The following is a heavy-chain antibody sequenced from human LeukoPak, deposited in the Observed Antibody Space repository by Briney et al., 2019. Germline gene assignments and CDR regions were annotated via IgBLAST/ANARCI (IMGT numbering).Heavy chain of an antibody. CDR3: AKSYSGYDGNDY. CDR2: ISGSGGST. V-gene: IGHV3-23*01. Sequence: PGGSLRLSCAASGFTFSSYAMSWVRQAPGKGLEWVSAISGSGGSTYYADSVKGRFTISRDNSKNTLYLQMNSLRGEDTALYYCAKSYSGYDGNDYWGQGTLVTVSS. J-gene: IGHJ4*02. D-gene: IGHD5-12*01. CDR1: GFTFSSYA.